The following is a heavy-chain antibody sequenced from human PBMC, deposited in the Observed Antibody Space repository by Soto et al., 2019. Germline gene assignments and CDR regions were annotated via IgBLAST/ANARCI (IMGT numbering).Heavy chain of an antibody. CDR1: GFTFSSYW. D-gene: IGHD3-10*01. CDR2: IKQDGSEK. Sequence: QPGGSLRLSCAASGFTFSSYWMSWVRQAPGKGLEWVANIKQDGSEKYYVDSVKGRFTISRDNAKNSLYLQMNSLRAEDTAVYYCARAPGSTEYYYYYYMDVWGKGTTVTVSS. CDR3: ARAPGSTEYYYYYYMDV. V-gene: IGHV3-7*01. J-gene: IGHJ6*03.